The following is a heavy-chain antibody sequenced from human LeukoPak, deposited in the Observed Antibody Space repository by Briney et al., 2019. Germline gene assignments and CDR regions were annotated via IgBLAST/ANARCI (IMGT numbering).Heavy chain of an antibody. J-gene: IGHJ5*02. V-gene: IGHV4-34*01. CDR3: ASAGYVWGSYRYPTNNWFDP. D-gene: IGHD3-16*02. CDR1: GGSFSGYY. CDR2: INHSGST. Sequence: SETLSLTCAVYGGSFSGYYWSWIRQPPGKGLEWIGEINHSGSTNYNPSLKSRVTISVDTSKNQFSLKLSSVTAADTAVYYCASAGYVWGSYRYPTNNWFDPWGQGTLVTVSS.